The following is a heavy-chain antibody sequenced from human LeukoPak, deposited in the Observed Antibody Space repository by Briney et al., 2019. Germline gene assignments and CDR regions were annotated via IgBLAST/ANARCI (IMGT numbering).Heavy chain of an antibody. D-gene: IGHD3-16*01. CDR1: GFTFSDSA. CDR2: IRGKGFSDPP. V-gene: IGHV3-73*01. Sequence: PARSLRLSSAAAGFTFSDSAIHWVRQASGKWLEWDGRIRGKGFSDPPAYAASVKDRFTISRDDSESTAYLQMNSLKAEDTAVYYCTVPQSGGNWFDPWGPGTQVTVSS. J-gene: IGHJ5*02. CDR3: TVPQSGGNWFDP.